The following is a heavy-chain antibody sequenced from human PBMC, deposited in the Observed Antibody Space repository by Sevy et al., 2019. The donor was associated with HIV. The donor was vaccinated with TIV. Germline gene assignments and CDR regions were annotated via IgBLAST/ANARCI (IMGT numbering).Heavy chain of an antibody. D-gene: IGHD1-26*01. J-gene: IGHJ3*02. V-gene: IGHV3-9*03. CDR1: GFTFDDYA. CDR2: ISWNSGSI. CDR3: AKDSSVGGSYWGFDDAFDI. Sequence: GGSLRLSCAASGFTFDDYAMHWVRQAPGKGLEWVSGISWNSGSIGYADSVKGRFTISRDNAKNSLYLQMNSLRAEDMALYYCAKDSSVGGSYWGFDDAFDIWGQGTMVTVSS.